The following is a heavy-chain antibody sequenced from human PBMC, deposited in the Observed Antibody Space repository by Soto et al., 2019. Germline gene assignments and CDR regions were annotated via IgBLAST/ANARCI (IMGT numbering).Heavy chain of an antibody. V-gene: IGHV4-4*02. J-gene: IGHJ6*03. CDR2: IYYSGSV. CDR1: SDSISRSHW. D-gene: IGHD2-21*02. CDR3: ARGSFVTHYYSSHMEV. Sequence: SETLSLTCAVSSDSISRSHWLTWVRQSPGKGLEWLGDIYYSGSVYYNPSLRSRISISMDKSNDQFSLNLSSVTAADTAVYYLARGSFVTHYYSSHMEVGGKGTPVTVSS.